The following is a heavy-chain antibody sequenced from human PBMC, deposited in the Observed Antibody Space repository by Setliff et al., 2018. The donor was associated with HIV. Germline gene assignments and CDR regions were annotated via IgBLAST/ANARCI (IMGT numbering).Heavy chain of an antibody. CDR1: GFTFSAYS. CDR3: ASMWKVGA. Sequence: GGSLRLSCAASGFTFSAYSMNWVRQAPGKGLEWISYISSSGVMYYADSVKGRFTISRDNARTSLYLEMSSLRVEDTAVYFCASMWKVGAWGRGTLVTVSS. V-gene: IGHV3-48*04. CDR2: ISSSGVM. J-gene: IGHJ5*02. D-gene: IGHD1-26*01.